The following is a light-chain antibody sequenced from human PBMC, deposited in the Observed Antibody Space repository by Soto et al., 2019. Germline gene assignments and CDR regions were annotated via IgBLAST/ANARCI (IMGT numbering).Light chain of an antibody. Sequence: EIVLTQSPGTLSLSPGERATLSCRASESVSRNFLAWYQQKPGQTPRLIIYGAFFRAAGIPDRFSGSGSGTDFTLNIDRLEPEDLAVYYCKQYGRSWTFGQGTKVEIK. V-gene: IGKV3-20*01. CDR3: KQYGRSWT. CDR1: ESVSRNF. J-gene: IGKJ1*01. CDR2: GAF.